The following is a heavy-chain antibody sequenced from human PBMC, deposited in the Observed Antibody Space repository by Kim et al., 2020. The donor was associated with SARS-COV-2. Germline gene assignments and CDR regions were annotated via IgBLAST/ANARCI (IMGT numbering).Heavy chain of an antibody. J-gene: IGHJ6*02. Sequence: TYADSVKGRFTISRDNAKNTLFLQMNSLRDDDTAVYYCGMGLRGYYGMDVWGQGTTVAVSS. CDR3: GMGLRGYYGMDV. V-gene: IGHV3-74*03. D-gene: IGHD3-10*01.